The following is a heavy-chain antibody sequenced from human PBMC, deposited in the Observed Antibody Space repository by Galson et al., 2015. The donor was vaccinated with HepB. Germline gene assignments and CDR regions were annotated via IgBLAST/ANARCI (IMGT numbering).Heavy chain of an antibody. J-gene: IGHJ3*02. D-gene: IGHD2-21*01. Sequence: SVKVSCKASGGSFSSYTTSWVRQAPGQGLEWMGGIIPIFGTATYAQKFQGRVTITVDESTSTASMELSSLRSEDTAVYYCARDQLVHRRYSNAFDIWGQGTMVTVSS. CDR3: ARDQLVHRRYSNAFDI. CDR2: IIPIFGTA. V-gene: IGHV1-69*13. CDR1: GGSFSSYT.